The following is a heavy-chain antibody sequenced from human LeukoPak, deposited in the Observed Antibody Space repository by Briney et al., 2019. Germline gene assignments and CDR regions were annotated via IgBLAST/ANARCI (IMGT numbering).Heavy chain of an antibody. J-gene: IGHJ4*02. D-gene: IGHD3-3*01. V-gene: IGHV4-39*01. CDR1: GGSISSSSYY. Sequence: PSETLSLTCTVSGGSISSSSYYWGWIRQPPGKGLEWIGSIYYSGSTYYNPSLKSRVTISVDTSKNQFSLKLSSVTAADTAVYYCARLTIFGVVTSPRDFDYWGQGTLVTVSS. CDR2: IYYSGST. CDR3: ARLTIFGVVTSPRDFDY.